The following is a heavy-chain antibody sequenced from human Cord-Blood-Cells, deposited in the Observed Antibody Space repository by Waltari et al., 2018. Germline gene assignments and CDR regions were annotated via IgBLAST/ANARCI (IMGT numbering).Heavy chain of an antibody. CDR3: AGSYCSSTSCYTGDGMDV. Sequence: QVQLQQWGAGLLKPSETLSLTCAVYGGSFSGYYWSWIRQPPGKGLEWIGEINHSGSTNYNPSLKSRVTISVDTSKNQFSLKLSSVTAADTAVYYCAGSYCSSTSCYTGDGMDVWGQGTTVTSP. D-gene: IGHD2-2*02. CDR1: GGSFSGYY. CDR2: INHSGST. V-gene: IGHV4-34*01. J-gene: IGHJ6*02.